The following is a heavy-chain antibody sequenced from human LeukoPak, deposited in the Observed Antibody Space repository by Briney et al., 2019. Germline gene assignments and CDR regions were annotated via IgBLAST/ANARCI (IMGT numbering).Heavy chain of an antibody. J-gene: IGHJ3*02. V-gene: IGHV3-48*01. CDR1: GFTFSSCS. CDR3: ARDGSSDAFDI. CDR2: ISSSSSTI. Sequence: PGGSLRLSCAASGFTFSSCSMNWVRQAPGKGLEWVSYISSSSSTIYYADSVKGRFTISRDNAKNSLYLQMNSLRAEDTAVYYCARDGSSDAFDIWGQGTMVTVSS.